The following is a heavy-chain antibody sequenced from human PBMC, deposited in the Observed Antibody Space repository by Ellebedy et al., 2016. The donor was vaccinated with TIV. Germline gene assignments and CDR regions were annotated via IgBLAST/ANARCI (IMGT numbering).Heavy chain of an antibody. Sequence: SETLSLTCTVSGDSLGSYYWTWLRQPAGKRLEWIGRVFVSGHTHYSPSLESRVTMSVDTSKNEFSLRLTSVTAADTAVYYCARGSHARYSSAYYGGDAFDIWGQGAVVTVSS. CDR1: GDSLGSYY. V-gene: IGHV4-4*07. CDR3: ARGSHARYSSAYYGGDAFDI. D-gene: IGHD3-22*01. J-gene: IGHJ3*02. CDR2: VFVSGHT.